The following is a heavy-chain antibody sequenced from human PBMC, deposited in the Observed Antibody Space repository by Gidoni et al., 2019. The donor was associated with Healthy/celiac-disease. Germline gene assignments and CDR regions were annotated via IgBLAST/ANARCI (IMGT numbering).Heavy chain of an antibody. Sequence: EVQLVESGGGLVQPGGSLRLSCADSGFTFSSYWMSWVRQAPGKGLGWVANIKQDGSEKYYVDSVKGRFTISRDNAKNSLYLQMNSLRAEDTAVYYCARVQPLMVRGVIRIGSFDYWGQGTLVTVSS. J-gene: IGHJ4*02. V-gene: IGHV3-7*01. D-gene: IGHD3-10*01. CDR1: GFTFSSYW. CDR2: IKQDGSEK. CDR3: ARVQPLMVRGVIRIGSFDY.